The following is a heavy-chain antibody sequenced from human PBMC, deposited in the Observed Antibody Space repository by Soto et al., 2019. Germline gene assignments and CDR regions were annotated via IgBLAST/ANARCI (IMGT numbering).Heavy chain of an antibody. V-gene: IGHV3-23*01. CDR3: AKVGPNYDFWSGYAC. D-gene: IGHD3-3*01. CDR1: RFTFSSYA. CDR2: ISGSGDST. J-gene: IGHJ1*01. Sequence: SGGSLRLSCAASRFTFSSYAMSWVRQAPGKGLEWVSTISGSGDSTYYADSVKGRFTISRDSSKNTLYLQMNSLRAEDTAVYYCAKVGPNYDFWSGYACWGQGTLVTVSS.